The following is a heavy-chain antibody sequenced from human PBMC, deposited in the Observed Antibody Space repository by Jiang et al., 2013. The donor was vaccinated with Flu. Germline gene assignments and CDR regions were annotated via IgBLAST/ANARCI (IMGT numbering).Heavy chain of an antibody. CDR3: ARHNNWDNGLYYFDY. J-gene: IGHJ4*02. V-gene: IGHV4-59*08. CDR2: IYYSGST. CDR1: GGSISSYY. D-gene: IGHD1/OR15-1a*01. Sequence: KPSETLSLTCTVSGGSISSYYWSWIRQPPGKALEWIGYIYYSGSTNXNPSLKSRVTISVDTSKNQFSLKLNSVTAADTAVYYCARHNNWDNGLYYFDYWGQGTLVTVSS.